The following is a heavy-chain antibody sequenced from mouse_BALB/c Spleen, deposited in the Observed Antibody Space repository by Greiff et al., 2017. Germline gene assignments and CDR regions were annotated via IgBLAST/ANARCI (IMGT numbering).Heavy chain of an antibody. J-gene: IGHJ3*01. D-gene: IGHD2-1*01. Sequence: LVKTGASVKLSCKASGYSFTGYYMHWVKQGPGKSLEWIGYISCYNGATSYNQKFKGKATFTVDTSSSTAYMQFNSLTSEDSAVYYCAREGGKAPFAYWGQGTLVTVSA. CDR1: GYSFTGYY. CDR3: AREGGKAPFAY. V-gene: IGHV1S34*01. CDR2: ISCYNGAT.